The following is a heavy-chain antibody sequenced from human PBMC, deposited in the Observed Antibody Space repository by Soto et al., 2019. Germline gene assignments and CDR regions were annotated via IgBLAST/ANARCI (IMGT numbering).Heavy chain of an antibody. J-gene: IGHJ6*03. CDR1: GYTFTSYD. Sequence: QVQLVQSGAEVKKPGASVKVSCKASGYTFTSYDINWVRQATGQGLEWMGWMNPNSGNTGYAQKFQGRVTMTRNTSISTAYMELRSLRSEDTAVYYCARRFRYADRGECPYYYYYMDVWGKGTTVTVSS. CDR2: MNPNSGNT. D-gene: IGHD1-1*01. V-gene: IGHV1-8*01. CDR3: ARRFRYADRGECPYYYYYMDV.